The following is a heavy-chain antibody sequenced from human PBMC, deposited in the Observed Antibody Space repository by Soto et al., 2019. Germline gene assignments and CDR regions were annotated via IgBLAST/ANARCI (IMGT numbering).Heavy chain of an antibody. Sequence: QVQLVQSGAEVKKPGSSVKVSCKASGGTFSSYAISWVRQAPGQGLEWMGGLIPIFGTANYAQKFQGRVTITADESTSTAYMELSSLRSEDTAVYYCARDRGRITMILVVSGWFDPWGQGTLVTVSS. J-gene: IGHJ5*02. CDR1: GGTFSSYA. CDR3: ARDRGRITMILVVSGWFDP. CDR2: LIPIFGTA. V-gene: IGHV1-69*01. D-gene: IGHD3-22*01.